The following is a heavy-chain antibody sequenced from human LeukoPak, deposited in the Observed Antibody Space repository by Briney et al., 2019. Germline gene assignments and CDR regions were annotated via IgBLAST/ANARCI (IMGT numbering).Heavy chain of an antibody. CDR1: GDSVSSNSAA. J-gene: IGHJ5*02. CDR2: TYYRSKWYT. D-gene: IGHD6-6*01. CDR3: ARKSSSSGTWFDL. V-gene: IGHV6-1*01. Sequence: SQTLSLTCAISGDSVSSNSAAWNWIRQSPSRGLEWLGRTYYRSKWYTDYAVSVKSRITIKPDTSKNQFSLQLNTVTPEDTAVYYCARKSSSSGTWFDLWGQGTLVTVSS.